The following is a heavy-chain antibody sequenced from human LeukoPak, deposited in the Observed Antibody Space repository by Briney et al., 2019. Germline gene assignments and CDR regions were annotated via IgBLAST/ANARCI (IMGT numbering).Heavy chain of an antibody. J-gene: IGHJ4*02. CDR2: MNPNSGNT. Sequence: ASMKVSCKVSGYTLTELSMHWVRQAPGKGLEWMGWMNPNSGNTGYAQKFQGRVTMTRNTSISTAYMELSSLRSEDTAVYYCARAGGYYDSSGYYVDDWGQGTLVTVSS. V-gene: IGHV1-8*01. CDR1: GYTLTELS. D-gene: IGHD3-22*01. CDR3: ARAGGYYDSSGYYVDD.